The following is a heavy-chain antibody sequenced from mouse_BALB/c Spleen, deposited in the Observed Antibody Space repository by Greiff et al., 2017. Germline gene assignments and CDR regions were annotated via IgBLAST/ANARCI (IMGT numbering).Heavy chain of an antibody. J-gene: IGHJ4*01. Sequence: EVKVVESGGGLVKPGGSLKLSCAASGFTFSSYAMSWVRQTPEKRLEWVATISSGGSYTYYPDSMKGRFTISRDNAKNTLYLQMSSLRSEDTAMYYCARRKENYAMDYGGQGTAVTVST. CDR2: ISSGGSYT. CDR3: ARRKENYAMDY. V-gene: IGHV5-9-3*01. CDR1: GFTFSSYA.